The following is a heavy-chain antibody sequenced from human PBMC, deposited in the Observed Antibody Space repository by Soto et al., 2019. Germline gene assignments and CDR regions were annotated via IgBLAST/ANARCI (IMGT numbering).Heavy chain of an antibody. Sequence: ASVKVSCKASGYTFTSYGISWVRQAPGQGLEWMGWISAHNGNTNYAQKLQGRVTMTTDTSTSTAYMELRSLRSDDTAVYYCAREYGYNDGDAFDIWGQGTMVTVSS. CDR3: AREYGYNDGDAFDI. J-gene: IGHJ3*02. V-gene: IGHV1-18*04. CDR2: ISAHNGNT. CDR1: GYTFTSYG. D-gene: IGHD6-25*01.